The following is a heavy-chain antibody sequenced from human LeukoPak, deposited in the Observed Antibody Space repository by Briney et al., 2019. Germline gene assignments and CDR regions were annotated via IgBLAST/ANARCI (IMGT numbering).Heavy chain of an antibody. CDR3: VRDGGTFITESSTDRHNWLDP. V-gene: IGHV4-61*02. J-gene: IGHJ5*02. Sequence: SQTLSLTCTVSGDSITSAGFYWSWIRQPAGKGLEWIGRMQTREIASYNPSLRSRVTISIDTSKNQFSLRLTSVTAADTAVYYCVRDGGTFITESSTDRHNWLDPWGQGSLVTVSS. D-gene: IGHD1-20*01. CDR1: GDSITSAGFY. CDR2: MQTREIA.